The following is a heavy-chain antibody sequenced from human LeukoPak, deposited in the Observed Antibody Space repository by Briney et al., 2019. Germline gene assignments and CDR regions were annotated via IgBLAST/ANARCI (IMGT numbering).Heavy chain of an antibody. V-gene: IGHV4-39*07. CDR2: IYYSGST. CDR3: ASAYYDILGGHFDY. D-gene: IGHD3-9*01. CDR1: GGSISSSSYY. Sequence: ETLSLTCTVSGGSISSSSYYWGWIRQPPGKGLEWIGSIYYSGSTYYNPSLKSRVTISVDTSKNQFSLKVTSVTAADTAVYYCASAYYDILGGHFDYWGQGTLVTVSS. J-gene: IGHJ4*02.